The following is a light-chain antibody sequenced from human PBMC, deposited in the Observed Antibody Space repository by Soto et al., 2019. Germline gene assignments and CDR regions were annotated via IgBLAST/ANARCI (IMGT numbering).Light chain of an antibody. Sequence: EIVMTQSPVTLSVSPGERVTLSRRASQTVASNLAWYQQKPGQAPRVVIHGASTRATDFPARFSGSGSGTEFTLTISSLQSEDIGVYYCHQYNTWPRTFGQGTKVEIK. CDR3: HQYNTWPRT. CDR2: GAS. V-gene: IGKV3-15*01. CDR1: QTVASN. J-gene: IGKJ1*01.